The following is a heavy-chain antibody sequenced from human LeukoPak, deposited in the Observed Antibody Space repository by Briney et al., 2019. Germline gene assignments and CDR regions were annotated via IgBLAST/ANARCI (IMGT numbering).Heavy chain of an antibody. D-gene: IGHD3-22*01. V-gene: IGHV1-69*01. CDR2: IIPIFGTA. CDR1: GGTFSSYA. J-gene: IGHJ4*02. CDR3: ARDRDYYDSSGYLDY. Sequence: ASVKVSCKASGGTFSSYAISWVRQAPGQGLEWMGGIIPIFGTANYAQKFQGRVTITPDESTSTAYMELSSLRSEDTAVYYCARDRDYYDSSGYLDYWGQGTLVTVSS.